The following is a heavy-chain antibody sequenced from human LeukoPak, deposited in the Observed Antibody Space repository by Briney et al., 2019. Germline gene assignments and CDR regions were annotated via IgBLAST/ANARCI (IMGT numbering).Heavy chain of an antibody. CDR1: GFTFSAYA. J-gene: IGHJ3*02. Sequence: AGGSLRLSCEASGFTFSAYAMTWVRQAPGKGLEWVSGIGYTGDSTFYADSVKGRFTVSRDSSKNTLFLHMNSLRAEDTALYYCAKSPTVDAAFDIWGQGTTVTISS. D-gene: IGHD4-23*01. CDR3: AKSPTVDAAFDI. V-gene: IGHV3-23*01. CDR2: IGYTGDST.